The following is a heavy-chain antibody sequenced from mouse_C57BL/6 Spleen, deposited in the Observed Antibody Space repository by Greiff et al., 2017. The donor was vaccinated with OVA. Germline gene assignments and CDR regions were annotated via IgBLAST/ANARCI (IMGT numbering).Heavy chain of an antibody. J-gene: IGHJ3*01. CDR1: GYTFTSYW. D-gene: IGHD2-2*01. V-gene: IGHV1-64*01. Sequence: VQLQQPGAELVKPGASVKLSCKASGYTFTSYWMHWVKQRPGQGLEWIGMIHPNSGSTNYNEKFKSKATLTVDKSSSTAYMQLSSLTSEDSAVYYCARVNGYDGSGWFAYWGQGTLVTVSA. CDR3: ARVNGYDGSGWFAY. CDR2: IHPNSGST.